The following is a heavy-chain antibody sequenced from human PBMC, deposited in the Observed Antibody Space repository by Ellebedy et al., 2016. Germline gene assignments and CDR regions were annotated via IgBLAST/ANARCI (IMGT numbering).Heavy chain of an antibody. V-gene: IGHV3-7*03. J-gene: IGHJ3*02. Sequence: GESLKISCVASGFTFTTYWMSWLRQAPGKGLEWPANINEDGTKTYYVDSVRGRFTISRDNAESSLYLHMNSLRADDAAVYFCARDISLIDSYKKRGDAFDIWGQGTMVTVSS. CDR3: ARDISLIDSYKKRGDAFDI. D-gene: IGHD3-10*01. CDR2: INEDGTKT. CDR1: GFTFTTYW.